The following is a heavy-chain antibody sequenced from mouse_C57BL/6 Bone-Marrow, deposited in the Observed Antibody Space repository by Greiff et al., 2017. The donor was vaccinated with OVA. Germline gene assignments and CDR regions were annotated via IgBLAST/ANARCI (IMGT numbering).Heavy chain of an antibody. CDR2: IRSKSNNYAT. J-gene: IGHJ3*01. V-gene: IGHV10-1*01. CDR3: VRHGGYGGFAY. Sequence: EVKLVESGGGLVQPKGSLKLSCAASGFSFNTYAMNWVRQAPGKGLEWVARIRSKSNNYATYYADSVKDRFTISRDDSESMLYLQMNNLKTEDTAMYYCVRHGGYGGFAYWGQGTLVTVSA. D-gene: IGHD2-2*01. CDR1: GFSFNTYA.